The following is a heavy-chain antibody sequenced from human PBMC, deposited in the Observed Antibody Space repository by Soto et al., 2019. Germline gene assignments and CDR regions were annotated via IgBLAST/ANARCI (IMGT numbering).Heavy chain of an antibody. D-gene: IGHD1-1*01. CDR1: GGSINNYY. Sequence: PSETLSLTCTVSGGSINNYYWSWIRQPPGKGLEWIGYIYYSGSTNYNPSLKSRVTISVDTSKNQISLKVRSVTAADTAVHYCARHRWNDVPFDYWGQGTLVTVSS. J-gene: IGHJ4*02. CDR2: IYYSGST. V-gene: IGHV4-59*01. CDR3: ARHRWNDVPFDY.